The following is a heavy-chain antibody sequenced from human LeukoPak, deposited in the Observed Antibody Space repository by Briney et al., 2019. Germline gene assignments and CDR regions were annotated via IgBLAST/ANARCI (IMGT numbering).Heavy chain of an antibody. CDR2: IYYSGST. CDR1: GGSISSYY. CDR3: ARAMVRGVNPLYYFDY. Sequence: PSETLSHTCTVSGGSISSYYWSWIRQPPGKGLEWIGYIYYSGSTNYNPSLKSRVTISVDTSKNQFSLKLSSVTAADTAVYYCARAMVRGVNPLYYFDYWGQGTLVTVSS. D-gene: IGHD3-10*01. V-gene: IGHV4-59*01. J-gene: IGHJ4*02.